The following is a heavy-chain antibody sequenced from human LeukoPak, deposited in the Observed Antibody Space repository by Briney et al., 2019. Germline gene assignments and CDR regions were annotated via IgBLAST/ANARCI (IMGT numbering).Heavy chain of an antibody. D-gene: IGHD2-2*01. J-gene: IGHJ3*02. CDR1: GFTFSSYA. Sequence: GGSLRLSCAASGFTFSSYAMHWVRQAPGKGLEWVAVISYDGSNKYYADSVKGRFTISRDNSKNTLYLQMNSLRAEDTAVYYCAREGDIVVVPAAMRAFDIWGQGTMVTVSS. CDR2: ISYDGSNK. CDR3: AREGDIVVVPAAMRAFDI. V-gene: IGHV3-30-3*01.